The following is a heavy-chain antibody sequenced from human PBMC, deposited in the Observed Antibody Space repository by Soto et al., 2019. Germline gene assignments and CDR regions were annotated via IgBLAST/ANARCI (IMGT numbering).Heavy chain of an antibody. CDR1: GFTFSVYW. Sequence: EVQLVESGGGLVQPGGSLRLSCAASGFTFSVYWMYLVRQAPGKGLVWVSRIKSDGSSTSYADSVKGRFTISRDNAKNTLYLQMNSLRDEDTAVYYCAREGKTFYGMDVWGQGTTVSVSS. CDR2: IKSDGSST. D-gene: IGHD6-13*01. CDR3: AREGKTFYGMDV. V-gene: IGHV3-74*01. J-gene: IGHJ6*02.